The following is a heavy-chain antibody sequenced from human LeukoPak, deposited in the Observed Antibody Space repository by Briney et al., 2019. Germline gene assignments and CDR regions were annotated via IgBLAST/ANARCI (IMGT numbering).Heavy chain of an antibody. V-gene: IGHV1-8*01. J-gene: IGHJ4*02. CDR3: ARAGALWFGESH. D-gene: IGHD3-10*01. CDR2: MNPNSGNT. Sequence: GASVKVSCKASGYTFTSYDINWVRQATGQGLGWMGWMNPNSGNTGYAQKFQGRVTMTRNTSISTAYMELSSLRSEDTAVYYCARAGALWFGESHWGQGTLVTVSS. CDR1: GYTFTSYD.